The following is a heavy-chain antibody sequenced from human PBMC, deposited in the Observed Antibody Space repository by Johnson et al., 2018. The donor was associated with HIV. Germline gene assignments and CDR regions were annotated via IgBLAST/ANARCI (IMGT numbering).Heavy chain of an antibody. CDR3: ARGITMIVVVKGDAFDI. V-gene: IGHV3-30-3*01. Sequence: QMQLVESGGGLVQPGGSLRLSCAASGFSFSNYAMHWVRQAPGKGLEWVAVISYDGSNKYYPNSLKGRFTISRDNSKNTLYLQMNSLRAEDTAVYYCARGITMIVVVKGDAFDIWGQGTMVTVSS. CDR2: ISYDGSNK. CDR1: GFSFSNYA. D-gene: IGHD3-22*01. J-gene: IGHJ3*02.